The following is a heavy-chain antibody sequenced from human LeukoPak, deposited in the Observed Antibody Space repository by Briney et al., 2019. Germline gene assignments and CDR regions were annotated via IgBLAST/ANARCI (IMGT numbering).Heavy chain of an antibody. D-gene: IGHD1/OR15-1a*01. Sequence: ASVKVSCKASGYTFTGYYMHWVRQAPGQGLEWMGWINPNSGNTGYAQKFQGRVTMTRNTSISTAYMELSSLRSEDTAVYYCARGLGARLVHPWNTKYNWFDPWGQGTLVTVSS. J-gene: IGHJ5*02. CDR3: ARGLGARLVHPWNTKYNWFDP. V-gene: IGHV1-8*02. CDR1: GYTFTGYY. CDR2: INPNSGNT.